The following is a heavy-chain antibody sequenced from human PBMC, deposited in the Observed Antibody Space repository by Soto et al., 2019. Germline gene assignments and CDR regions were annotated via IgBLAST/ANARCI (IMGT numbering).Heavy chain of an antibody. CDR1: GGSFSGYY. D-gene: IGHD1-26*01. CDR2: ISHSGST. CDR3: ARGSGSYVN. V-gene: IGHV4-34*01. Sequence: SETLSLTCAVYGGSFSGYYWSWICQPPGKGLEWIGEISHSGSTNYNPSLKSRVTISVDTSKNQFSLKLSSVTAADTAVYYCARGSGSYVNWGQGTLVTVSS. J-gene: IGHJ4*02.